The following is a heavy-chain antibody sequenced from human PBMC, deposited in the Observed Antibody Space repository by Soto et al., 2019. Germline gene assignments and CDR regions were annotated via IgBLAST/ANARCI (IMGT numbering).Heavy chain of an antibody. D-gene: IGHD7-27*01. J-gene: IGHJ6*02. CDR2: IYHSGRT. Sequence: QVQLQESGPGLVKPSGTLSLTCGVSGGSIISNNWWTWVGQSPGKGLEWIGEIYHSGRTKYNPSLKGRVSISIDTSKNQFSLKVNSVTAADTAVYYCATCQLGEYYYAMDVWGQGTTVTVSS. CDR1: GGSIISNNW. CDR3: ATCQLGEYYYAMDV. V-gene: IGHV4-4*02.